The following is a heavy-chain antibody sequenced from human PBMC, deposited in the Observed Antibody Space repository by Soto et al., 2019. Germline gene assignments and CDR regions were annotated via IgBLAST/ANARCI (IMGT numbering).Heavy chain of an antibody. CDR2: INHSGST. D-gene: IGHD6-13*01. V-gene: IGHV4-34*01. CDR1: GGSFSGYY. CDR3: ARGSAAAVNVDY. Sequence: SETLSLTCAVYGGSFSGYYWSWIRQPPGKGLEWIGEINHSGSTNYNPSLKSRVTISVDTSKNQFSLKLSSVTAADTAVYYCARGSAAAVNVDYWGQGTLVTVSS. J-gene: IGHJ4*02.